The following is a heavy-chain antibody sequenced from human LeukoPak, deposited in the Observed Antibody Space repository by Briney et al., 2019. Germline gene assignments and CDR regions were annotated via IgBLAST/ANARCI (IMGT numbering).Heavy chain of an antibody. J-gene: IGHJ3*02. Sequence: GGSLRLSCAASGFTFSSFEMNWVRQAPGKGLEWISYIHSSGSSMYYADSVKGRFTISRDNAKNSLYLQMNSLRAEDTAVYYCARDFRDDGRITMVRGVIYAFDIWGQGTMVTVSS. CDR3: ARDFRDDGRITMVRGVIYAFDI. V-gene: IGHV3-48*03. D-gene: IGHD3-10*01. CDR1: GFTFSSFE. CDR2: IHSSGSSM.